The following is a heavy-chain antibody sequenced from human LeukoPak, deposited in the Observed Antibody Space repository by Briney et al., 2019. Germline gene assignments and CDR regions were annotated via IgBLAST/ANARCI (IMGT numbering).Heavy chain of an antibody. CDR3: ARGLEYYYDSSGYPLRWFDP. CDR1: GGSNSSYY. Sequence: SETLSLTCTVSGGSNSSYYWSWIRQPPGKGLEWIGYIYYSGSTNYNPSLKSRVTISVDTSKNQFSLKLSSVTAADTAVYYCARGLEYYYDSSGYPLRWFDPWGQGTLVTVSP. D-gene: IGHD3-22*01. V-gene: IGHV4-59*01. J-gene: IGHJ5*02. CDR2: IYYSGST.